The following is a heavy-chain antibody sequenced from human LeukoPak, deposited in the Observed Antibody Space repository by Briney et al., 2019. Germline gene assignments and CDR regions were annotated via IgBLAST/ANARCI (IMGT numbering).Heavy chain of an antibody. V-gene: IGHV3-30*18. CDR2: ISYDGSNK. CDR1: GFTFSSYG. Sequence: GGSLRLSCAASGFTFSSYGMHRVRQAPGKGLEWVAVISYDGSNKYYADSVKGRFTISRDNSKNTLYLQMNSLRAEDTAVYYCAKDTAHYYDSSGYYFYPGGVLHWGQGTLVTVSS. CDR3: AKDTAHYYDSSGYYFYPGGVLH. D-gene: IGHD3-22*01. J-gene: IGHJ4*02.